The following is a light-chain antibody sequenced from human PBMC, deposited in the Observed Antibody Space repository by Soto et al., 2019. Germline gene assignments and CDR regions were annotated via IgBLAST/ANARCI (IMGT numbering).Light chain of an antibody. J-gene: IGKJ3*01. CDR1: QSVSSSY. Sequence: EIVLTQSPGTLSLSPGERATLSCRASQSVSSSYLAWYQQKPGQAPRLLIYGASSRATGIPDRFSGSGSGTDFTLTISILEPEDFAVYYCQQYGSPITFGPGTKGDIK. CDR2: GAS. V-gene: IGKV3-20*01. CDR3: QQYGSPIT.